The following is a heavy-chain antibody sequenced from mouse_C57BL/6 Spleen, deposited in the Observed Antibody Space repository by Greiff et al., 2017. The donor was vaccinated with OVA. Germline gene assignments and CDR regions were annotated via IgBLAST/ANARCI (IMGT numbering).Heavy chain of an antibody. Sequence: EVKLMESGPGLVKPSQSLSLTCSVTGYSITSGYYWNWIRQFPGNKLEWMGYISYDGSNNYNPSLKNRISITRDTSKNQFFLKLNSVTTEDTATYYCARRGYDGYFDYWGQGTTLTVSS. CDR3: ARRGYDGYFDY. CDR2: ISYDGSN. J-gene: IGHJ2*01. V-gene: IGHV3-6*01. CDR1: GYSITSGYY. D-gene: IGHD2-3*01.